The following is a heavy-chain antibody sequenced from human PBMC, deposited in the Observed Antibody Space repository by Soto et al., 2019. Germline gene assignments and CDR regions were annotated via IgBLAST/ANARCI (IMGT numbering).Heavy chain of an antibody. J-gene: IGHJ5*02. CDR1: GFTFSSYA. CDR2: ISYDGSNK. D-gene: IGHD2-8*01. V-gene: IGHV3-30-3*01. CDR3: ASDLMVA. Sequence: QVQLVESGGGVVQPGRSLRLSCAASGFTFSSYAMHWVRQAPGKGLEWVAVISYDGSNKYYADSVKGRFTISRDNSKNTLYLQMSSLRAEDTGVYYCASDLMVAWGQGTLVTVSS.